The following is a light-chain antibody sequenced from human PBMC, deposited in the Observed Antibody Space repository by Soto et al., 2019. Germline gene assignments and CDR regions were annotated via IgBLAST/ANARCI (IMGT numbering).Light chain of an antibody. V-gene: IGKV3-20*01. CDR1: QSVSRSY. CDR2: GAS. CDR3: QQFSSTPSWT. J-gene: IGKJ1*01. Sequence: EIVLTQSPGTVSLSQGERATLSCRASQSVSRSYLAWYQQKPGQAPRLLIYGASSRATGIPDRFSGSGSGTDFTLTISRMEPEDFAVYYCQQFSSTPSWTFGQGTKVDIK.